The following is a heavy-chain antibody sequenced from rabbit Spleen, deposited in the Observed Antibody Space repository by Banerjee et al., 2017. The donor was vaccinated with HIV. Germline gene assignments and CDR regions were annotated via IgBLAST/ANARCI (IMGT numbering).Heavy chain of an antibody. Sequence: QSLEESGGDLVQPGASLTLTCTASGFTISGSYWICWVRQAPGKGLEWIGCINTGSSGSGYYATWAKGRFTISKTSSTTVTLQMTSLTAADTATYFCARDTSSSFYSYGMDLWARGPSSPS. V-gene: IGHV1S40*01. CDR1: GFTISGSYW. CDR3: ARDTSSSFYSYGMDL. D-gene: IGHD1-1*01. CDR2: INTGSSGSG. J-gene: IGHJ6*01.